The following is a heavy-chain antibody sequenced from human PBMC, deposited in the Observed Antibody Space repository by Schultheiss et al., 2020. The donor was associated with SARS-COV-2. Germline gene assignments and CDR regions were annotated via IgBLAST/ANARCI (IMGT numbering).Heavy chain of an antibody. CDR1: GFTFSSYA. CDR3: AIPILAYYYYYYMDV. CDR2: ISYDGSNK. D-gene: IGHD2-8*02. J-gene: IGHJ6*03. Sequence: GGSLRLSCAASGFTFSSYAMHWVRQAPGKGLEWVAVISYDGSNKYYADSVKGRFTISRDNPKNTLYLQMNSLRAEDTAVYYCAIPILAYYYYYYMDVWGKGTTVTVSS. V-gene: IGHV3-30*04.